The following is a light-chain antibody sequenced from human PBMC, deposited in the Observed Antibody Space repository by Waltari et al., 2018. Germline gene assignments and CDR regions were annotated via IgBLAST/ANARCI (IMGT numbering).Light chain of an antibody. CDR2: WAS. Sequence: DIVMTQSPDSLAVSLGERDTINCKSSPSVLYSSNNKNYLTWYQQKPGQPPKLLIYWASVRGSGVPDRFSGSESGTDFTLTISNLQAEDVAVYYCQQQYSFPLTFGGGTKVEIK. J-gene: IGKJ4*01. V-gene: IGKV4-1*01. CDR3: QQQYSFPLT. CDR1: PSVLYSSNNKNY.